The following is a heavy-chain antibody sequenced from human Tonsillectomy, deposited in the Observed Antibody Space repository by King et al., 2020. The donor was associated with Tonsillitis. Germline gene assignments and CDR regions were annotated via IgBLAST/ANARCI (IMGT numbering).Heavy chain of an antibody. CDR2: INHSGSI. V-gene: IGHV4-34*01. Sequence: VQLQQWGAGLLKPSETLSLTCAVYGGSFSGYYWSWIRQPPEKGLEWIGEINHSGSINYNPSLKSRVTISVDTSKNQFSLKLSSVTAADTAVYYCARGYYLGYSISRNWFDPWGQGTLVTVSS. J-gene: IGHJ5*02. CDR3: ARGYYLGYSISRNWFDP. D-gene: IGHD6-13*01. CDR1: GGSFSGYY.